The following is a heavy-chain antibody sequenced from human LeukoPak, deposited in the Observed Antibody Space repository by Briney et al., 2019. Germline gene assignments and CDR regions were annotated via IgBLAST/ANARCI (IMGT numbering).Heavy chain of an antibody. CDR3: ARDGPKTDIAVRPCWFDP. D-gene: IGHD6-6*01. V-gene: IGHV3-33*01. J-gene: IGHJ5*02. Sequence: GRSLRLSCAASGFTFSSYGMHWVRQAPGKGLEWVAVIWYDGSNKYYADSVKGRFTISRDNSKNTLYLQMNSLRAEDTAVYYCARDGPKTDIAVRPCWFDPWGQGTLVTVSS. CDR1: GFTFSSYG. CDR2: IWYDGSNK.